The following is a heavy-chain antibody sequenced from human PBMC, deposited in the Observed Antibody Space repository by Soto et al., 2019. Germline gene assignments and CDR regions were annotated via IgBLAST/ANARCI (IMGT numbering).Heavy chain of an antibody. CDR3: AKFFVETGESSGWPWSFHY. D-gene: IGHD6-25*01. J-gene: IGHJ4*02. CDR1: GFTFSNYA. V-gene: IGHV3-23*01. Sequence: PGGSLRLSCAASGFTFSNYAMSWVRQAPGKGLEWVSAISGGDGTTYYAGSVKGRFTISRDNSKNTLFLQMNSLRAEDTAVYYCAKFFVETGESSGWPWSFHYWGQGTLVTVSS. CDR2: ISGGDGTT.